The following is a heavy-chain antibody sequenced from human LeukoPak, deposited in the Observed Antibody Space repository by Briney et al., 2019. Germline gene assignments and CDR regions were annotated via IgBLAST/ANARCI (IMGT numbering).Heavy chain of an antibody. Sequence: SETLSLTCAVYGDSISGYYWTWIRQFPGKGLEWIGEIHYSGSTNYNPSLKSRATISGDTSKNQVSLKLSSVTAADTAVYYCSRGRDEYKGGNYRGQGTLVTVSS. CDR2: IHYSGST. V-gene: IGHV4-34*01. CDR3: SRGRDEYKGGNY. CDR1: GDSISGYY. J-gene: IGHJ4*02. D-gene: IGHD5-24*01.